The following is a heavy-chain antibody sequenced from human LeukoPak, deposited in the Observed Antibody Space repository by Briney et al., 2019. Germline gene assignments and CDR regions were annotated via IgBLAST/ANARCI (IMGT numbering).Heavy chain of an antibody. CDR2: IKSKTDGGTT. J-gene: IGHJ4*02. CDR1: GFTFSNAW. D-gene: IGHD3-10*01. Sequence: AGGSLRLSCAASGFTFSNAWMSWVRQAPGKGLEWAGRIKSKTDGGTTDYAAPVKGRFTISRDDSKNTLYLQMNSLKTEDTAVYYCTATRSITMVRGDWGQGTLVTVSS. V-gene: IGHV3-15*01. CDR3: TATRSITMVRGD.